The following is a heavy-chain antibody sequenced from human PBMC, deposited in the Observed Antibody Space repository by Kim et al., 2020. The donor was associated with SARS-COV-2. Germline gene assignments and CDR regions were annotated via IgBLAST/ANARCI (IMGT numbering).Heavy chain of an antibody. CDR2: IYHSGST. CDR3: AREDRRGPGSLQWELYPRVEYYFDY. D-gene: IGHD1-26*01. J-gene: IGHJ4*02. CDR1: GGSISSSNW. Sequence: SETLSLTCAVSGGSISSSNWWSWVRQPPGKGLEWIGEIYHSGSTNYNPSLKSRVTISVDKSKNQFSLKLSSVTAADTAVYYCAREDRRGPGSLQWELYPRVEYYFDYWGQGTLVTVSS. V-gene: IGHV4-4*02.